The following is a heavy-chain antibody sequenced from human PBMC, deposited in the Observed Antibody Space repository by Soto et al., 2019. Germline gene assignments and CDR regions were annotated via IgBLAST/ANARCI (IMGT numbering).Heavy chain of an antibody. Sequence: QLQLQESGPGLVKPSETLSLTCTVSGGSVSSSSYYWGWIRQPLGKGLEWSGSINYSGSTYYHPSLTSRVTISAATSKNQFSLKLSSVTAADTAVYYCARHTWGRQRGWFDPWGQGTLVTVSS. D-gene: IGHD2-2*01. CDR3: ARHTWGRQRGWFDP. V-gene: IGHV4-39*01. J-gene: IGHJ5*02. CDR2: INYSGST. CDR1: GGSVSSSSYY.